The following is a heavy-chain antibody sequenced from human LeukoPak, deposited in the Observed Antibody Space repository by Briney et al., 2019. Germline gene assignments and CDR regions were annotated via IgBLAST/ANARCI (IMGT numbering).Heavy chain of an antibody. J-gene: IGHJ4*02. CDR1: GFTFSSYG. V-gene: IGHV3-30*02. Sequence: GGSLRLSCAASGFTFSSYGMHWVRQAPGKGLEWVAFIRYDGSNKYYADSVKGRFTISRDNSKNTLYLQMNSLRAEDTAVYYCAKIYYDSSGYYRDYWGQGTLVTVSS. CDR3: AKIYYDSSGYYRDY. CDR2: IRYDGSNK. D-gene: IGHD3-22*01.